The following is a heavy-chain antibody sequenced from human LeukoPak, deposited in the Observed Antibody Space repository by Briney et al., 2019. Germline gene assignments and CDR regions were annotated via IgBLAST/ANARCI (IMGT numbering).Heavy chain of an antibody. CDR2: ISYDGSNK. J-gene: IGHJ6*04. D-gene: IGHD6-19*01. CDR3: AKDRSVAGNYYYYGMDV. Sequence: GGSLRLSCAASGFTFSSYGMHWLRQAPGKGLEGVAVISYDGSNKYYADSVKGRFTISRDNSKNTLYLQMNSLRAEDTAVYYCAKDRSVAGNYYYYGMDVWGKGATVTVSS. V-gene: IGHV3-30*18. CDR1: GFTFSSYG.